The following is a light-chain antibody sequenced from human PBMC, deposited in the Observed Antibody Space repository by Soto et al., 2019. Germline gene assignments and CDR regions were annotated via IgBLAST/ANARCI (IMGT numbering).Light chain of an antibody. Sequence: QTVVTQEPSLSVSPGGTVTLTCGLSSGSVSTDYYPSWYQQTPGQAPRTLIYSTNTRSSGVPDRFSGSILGNKAALTTTGAQADDESDYYCVLYMGSGSWVFGGGTKLTVL. CDR2: STN. V-gene: IGLV8-61*01. J-gene: IGLJ3*02. CDR3: VLYMGSGSWV. CDR1: SGSVSTDYY.